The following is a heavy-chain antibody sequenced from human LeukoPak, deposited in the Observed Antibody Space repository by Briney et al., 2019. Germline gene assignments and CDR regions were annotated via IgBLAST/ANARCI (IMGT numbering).Heavy chain of an antibody. CDR1: GYTFTSYA. V-gene: IGHV1-3*01. J-gene: IGHJ6*03. D-gene: IGHD1-26*01. CDR2: INAGNGNT. CDR3: ARGSGSHTVYYYYMDV. Sequence: GASVKVSCKASGYTFTSYAMHWVRQAPGQRLEWMGWINAGNGNTKYSQKFQGRVTITRDTSASTAYMELSSLRSEDTAVYYCARGSGSHTVYYYYMDVWGKGTTVTVSS.